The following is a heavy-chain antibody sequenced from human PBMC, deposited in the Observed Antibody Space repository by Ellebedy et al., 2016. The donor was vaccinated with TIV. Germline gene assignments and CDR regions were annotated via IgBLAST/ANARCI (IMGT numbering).Heavy chain of an antibody. CDR1: GFGFSSYG. CDR2: TSSSGSTI. J-gene: IGHJ1*01. V-gene: IGHV3-48*04. D-gene: IGHD3-9*01. CDR3: ARGPLRYSLIEYFQH. Sequence: GESLKISXAASGFGFSSYGMNWVRQAPGKGLEWVSYTSSSGSTIYYADSVKGRFTISRDNAKNSLYLQMNSLRAEDTAVYYCARGPLRYSLIEYFQHWGQGTLVTVSS.